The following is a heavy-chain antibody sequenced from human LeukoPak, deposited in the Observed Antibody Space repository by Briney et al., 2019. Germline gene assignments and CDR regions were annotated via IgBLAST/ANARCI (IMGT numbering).Heavy chain of an antibody. CDR2: IYSSDYI. Sequence: GGSLRLSCAASGFLVNANHMNWVRQAPGKGLEWVSIIYSSDYIYYADSVKGRFTISRDNSKNTLYLRMNSLRAEDTAVYYCAKGYGWEASYYYYYMDVWGKGTTVTISS. CDR1: GFLVNANH. D-gene: IGHD1-26*01. V-gene: IGHV3-66*01. CDR3: AKGYGWEASYYYYYMDV. J-gene: IGHJ6*03.